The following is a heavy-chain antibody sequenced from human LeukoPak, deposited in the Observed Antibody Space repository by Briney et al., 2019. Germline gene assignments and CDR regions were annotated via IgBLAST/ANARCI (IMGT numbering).Heavy chain of an antibody. CDR2: IYHSGST. Sequence: SETLSLTCTVSGGSISSSYWWSWVRQPPGKGLEWIGEIYHSGSTNYNPSLKSRVTISVDKSKSQFSLKLSSVTAADTAVYYCARKGYTIGSFDYWGQGTLVTVSS. V-gene: IGHV4-4*02. CDR3: ARKGYTIGSFDY. J-gene: IGHJ4*02. CDR1: GGSISSSYW. D-gene: IGHD5-18*01.